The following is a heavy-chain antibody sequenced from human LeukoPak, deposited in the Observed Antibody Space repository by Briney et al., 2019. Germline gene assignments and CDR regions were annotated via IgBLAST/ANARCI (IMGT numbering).Heavy chain of an antibody. V-gene: IGHV1-2*02. J-gene: IGHJ4*02. CDR3: ARLSPYYDILTGYSSPDY. Sequence: GASVKVSCKASGYTFTGYYMRWVRQAPGQGLEWMGWVNPNSGGTNYSQKFQGRVTMTRDTSISTAYMELSRLRSDDTAVYYCARLSPYYDILTGYSSPDYWGQGTLVTVSS. D-gene: IGHD3-9*01. CDR2: VNPNSGGT. CDR1: GYTFTGYY.